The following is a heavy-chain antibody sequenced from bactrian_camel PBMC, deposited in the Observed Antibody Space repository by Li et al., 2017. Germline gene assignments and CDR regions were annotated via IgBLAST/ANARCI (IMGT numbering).Heavy chain of an antibody. D-gene: IGHD1*01. CDR2: IGSDGDP. Sequence: HVQLVESGGGSVQAGGSLRLSCVASGFTYNNYRMAWFRQAAGKEREGVATIGSDGDPSYADSVKGRFTISKDNAKNMLYLQMNDLKPEDTAMYFCAADFYAFNLGNFYNYWGQGTQVTVS. CDR3: AADFYAFNLGNFYNY. J-gene: IGHJ4*01. CDR1: GFTYNNYR. V-gene: IGHV3S55*01.